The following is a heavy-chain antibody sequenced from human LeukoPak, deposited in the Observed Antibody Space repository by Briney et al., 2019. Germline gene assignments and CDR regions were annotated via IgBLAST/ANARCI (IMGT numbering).Heavy chain of an antibody. CDR3: ARWSGYMVRGVIVPNDY. J-gene: IGHJ4*02. V-gene: IGHV1-18*04. CDR1: GYTFTGYY. Sequence: ASVKVSCKASGYTFTGYYMHWVRQAPGQGIEWMGWISGYNGNTIYAQNFQGRVTMTTDTSTNTAYMELRSLKSDDTAVYYCARWSGYMVRGVIVPNDYWGQGTLVTVSS. CDR2: ISGYNGNT. D-gene: IGHD3-10*01.